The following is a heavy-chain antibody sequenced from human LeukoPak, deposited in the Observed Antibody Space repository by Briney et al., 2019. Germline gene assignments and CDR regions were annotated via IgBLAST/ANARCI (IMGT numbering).Heavy chain of an antibody. D-gene: IGHD5-12*01. CDR3: AREGRVSGYDFDC. J-gene: IGHJ4*02. V-gene: IGHV3-74*01. CDR1: GFTFSSYL. CDR2: INSDGSRI. Sequence: GGSLRLSCAASGFTFSSYLMRWVRQAPGKGLVWVSRINSDGSRINYADVVKGRFTISKDNDKNTLYLQMNRLRVEDTAVYYCAREGRVSGYDFDCWGQGTLVTVSS.